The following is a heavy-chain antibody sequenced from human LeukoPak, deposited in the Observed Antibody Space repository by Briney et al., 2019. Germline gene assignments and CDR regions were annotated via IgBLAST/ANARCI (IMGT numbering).Heavy chain of an antibody. D-gene: IGHD2-15*01. V-gene: IGHV1-18*01. Sequence: ASGKVSCKASGYTFTSYGISWVRQAPGQGLEWVGWISAYNGNTNYAQKLQGRVTMTTDTSTSTAYMELRSLRSDDTAVYYCARVYCSGGSCYSSFGCYFDYWGQGTLVTVSS. J-gene: IGHJ4*02. CDR1: GYTFTSYG. CDR3: ARVYCSGGSCYSSFGCYFDY. CDR2: ISAYNGNT.